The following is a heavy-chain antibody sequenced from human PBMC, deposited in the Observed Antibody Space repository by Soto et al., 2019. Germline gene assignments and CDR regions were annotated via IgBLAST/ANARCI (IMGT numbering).Heavy chain of an antibody. J-gene: IGHJ4*02. Sequence: EVQLVQSGAEVKKPGESLRLSCQGSGYRFINSWIIWVRPMPGQGLEWVGRIDPSDSYTVYSPSFQGHVTISIDTAINTAILEWRSLQASDTAMYYSVRHGNGTPFYFDFWGRGTLVPVSS. CDR3: VRHGNGTPFYFDF. V-gene: IGHV5-10-1*03. D-gene: IGHD1-1*01. CDR1: GYRFINSW. CDR2: IDPSDSYT.